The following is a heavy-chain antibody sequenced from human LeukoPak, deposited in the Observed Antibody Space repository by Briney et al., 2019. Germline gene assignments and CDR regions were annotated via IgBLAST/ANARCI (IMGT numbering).Heavy chain of an antibody. V-gene: IGHV4-39*07. J-gene: IGHJ6*03. CDR1: GGSISSSSYY. CDR2: IYYSGST. Sequence: SETLSLTCTVSGGSISSSSYYWGWIRQPPGKGLEWIGSIYYSGSTNYNPSLKSRVTISVDTSKNQFSLKLSSVTAADTAVYYCARVLGGGSGSYYPYYYYMDVWGKGTTVTISS. CDR3: ARVLGGGSGSYYPYYYYMDV. D-gene: IGHD3-10*01.